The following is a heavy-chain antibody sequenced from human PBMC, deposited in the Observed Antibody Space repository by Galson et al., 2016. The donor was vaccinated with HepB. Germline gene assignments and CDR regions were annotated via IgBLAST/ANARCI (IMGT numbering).Heavy chain of an antibody. J-gene: IGHJ4*02. CDR2: ISGSGGST. Sequence: SLRLSCAASGFTFTSHAMSWARQAPGKGLEWVSAISGSGGSTYYADSVKGRFTISRDNSKNTLYLQMNSLRAEDTAIYYCAKDSPLYYDYIWGSYRLGYYLDYGGQGSLVAVSS. CDR1: GFTFTSHA. CDR3: AKDSPLYYDYIWGSYRLGYYLDY. D-gene: IGHD3-16*02. V-gene: IGHV3-23*01.